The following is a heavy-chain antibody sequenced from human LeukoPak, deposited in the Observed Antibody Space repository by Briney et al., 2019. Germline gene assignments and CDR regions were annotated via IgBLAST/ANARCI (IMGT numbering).Heavy chain of an antibody. CDR2: IYYSGST. V-gene: IGHV4-59*01. D-gene: IGHD1/OR15-1a*01. Sequence: SETLSLTCTVSGDSITSYYWTWIRQPPGKGLEWIGYIYYSGSTNYNPSLKSRVTISVDTSKNQFPLRLSSVTAADTAVYYCARKQGDYWGQGTLVTVSS. J-gene: IGHJ4*02. CDR3: ARKQGDY. CDR1: GDSITSYY.